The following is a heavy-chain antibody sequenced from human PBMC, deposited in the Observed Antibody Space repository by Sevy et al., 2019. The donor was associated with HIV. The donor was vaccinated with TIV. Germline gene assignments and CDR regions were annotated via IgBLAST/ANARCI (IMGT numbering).Heavy chain of an antibody. J-gene: IGHJ6*02. Sequence: SETLSLTCTVSGGSISSYYWTWIRQSPGKGLECIGYLYYIGRTIYNPSLTSRVTISVDTSKNQFSLGLSSVTAADTAVYFCARAGGTTDWGMDVWGQGTTVTVSS. V-gene: IGHV4-59*01. CDR2: LYYIGRT. CDR3: ARAGGTTDWGMDV. D-gene: IGHD1-1*01. CDR1: GGSISSYY.